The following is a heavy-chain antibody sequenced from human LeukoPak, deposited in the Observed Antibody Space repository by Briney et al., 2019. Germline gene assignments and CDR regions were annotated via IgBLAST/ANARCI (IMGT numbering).Heavy chain of an antibody. CDR3: ARDLSGIAGYTYGRGIDY. D-gene: IGHD5-18*01. Sequence: GGSLRLSCAASGFTFSSHWMSWVRQAPGEGLEWVANIKKDGSEKYYVDAVKGRFTISRDNAKTSLYLQMNSLRAEDTAVYYCARDLSGIAGYTYGRGIDYWGQGTLVTVSS. V-gene: IGHV3-7*01. CDR1: GFTFSSHW. J-gene: IGHJ4*02. CDR2: IKKDGSEK.